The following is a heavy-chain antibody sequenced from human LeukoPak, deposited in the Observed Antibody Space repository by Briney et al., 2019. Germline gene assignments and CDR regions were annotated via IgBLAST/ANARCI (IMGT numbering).Heavy chain of an antibody. CDR3: ARASSSEYYYYMDV. CDR1: GYTFTSYG. V-gene: IGHV1-18*01. J-gene: IGHJ6*03. CDR2: ISAYNGNT. D-gene: IGHD6-6*01. Sequence: ASVKVSCKASGYTFTSYGISWVRRAPGQGLEWMGWISAYNGNTNYAQKLQGRVTMTTDTSTSTAYMELRSLRSDDTAVYYCARASSSEYYYYMDVWGKGTTVTVSS.